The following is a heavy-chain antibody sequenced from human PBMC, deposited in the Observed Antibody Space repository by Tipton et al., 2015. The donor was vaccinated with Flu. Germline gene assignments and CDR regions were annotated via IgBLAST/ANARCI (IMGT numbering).Heavy chain of an antibody. Sequence: QSGAEVKKPGASVKVSCKVSGYTLTELSMHWVRQAPGKGLEWMGGFDPEDGETIYAQKFQGRVTMTEDTSTDTAYMELSSLRSEDTAVYYCASGPSYYGSGSPTSWYFDYWGQGTLVTVSS. D-gene: IGHD3-10*01. CDR3: ASGPSYYGSGSPTSWYFDY. J-gene: IGHJ4*02. CDR1: GYTLTELS. CDR2: FDPEDGET. V-gene: IGHV1-24*01.